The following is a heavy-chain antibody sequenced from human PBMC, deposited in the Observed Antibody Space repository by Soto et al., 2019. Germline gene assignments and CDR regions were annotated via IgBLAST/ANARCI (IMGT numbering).Heavy chain of an antibody. V-gene: IGHV2-5*02. Sequence: QITLRESGPTVVKPTQTLTLTCTFSGFSLNTAGGGVGSIRQPPGKALEWVALIYWDDDKRYNPSLKRRLVITKDSSKNRVVLTMTNVDPVDTATYYCAHLVTADDAEYFEFWGQGTLVPVSP. J-gene: IGHJ4*02. CDR2: IYWDDDK. CDR3: AHLVTADDAEYFEF. CDR1: GFSLNTAGGG. D-gene: IGHD2-21*02.